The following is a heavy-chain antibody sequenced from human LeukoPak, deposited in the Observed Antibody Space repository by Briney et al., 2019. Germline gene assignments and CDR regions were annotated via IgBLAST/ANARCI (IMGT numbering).Heavy chain of an antibody. V-gene: IGHV3-74*01. D-gene: IGHD4-17*01. CDR1: GFSFSGYW. CDR3: AKTRGDYGVDYLDY. Sequence: GGSLRLSCTTSGFSFSGYWMHWVRQAPGKGLVWVSRIKSDGSSTTYADSVKGRFTISRDNSKNTLYLQMNSLRAEDTAVYYCAKTRGDYGVDYLDYWGQGTLVTVSS. J-gene: IGHJ4*02. CDR2: IKSDGSST.